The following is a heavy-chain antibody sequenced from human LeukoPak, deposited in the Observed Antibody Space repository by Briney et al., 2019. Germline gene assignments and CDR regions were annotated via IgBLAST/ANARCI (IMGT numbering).Heavy chain of an antibody. CDR1: GFTFSSYA. D-gene: IGHD6-13*01. CDR2: ISGSGGST. V-gene: IGHV3-23*01. J-gene: IGHJ4*02. Sequence: GGSLRLSCAASGFTFSSYAMSWVRQAPGTGLEWVSAISGSGGSTYYADSVKGRFTISRDNSKNTLYLQMNSLRAEDTAVYYCANLRGYSSSWYDYWGQGTLVTVSS. CDR3: ANLRGYSSSWYDY.